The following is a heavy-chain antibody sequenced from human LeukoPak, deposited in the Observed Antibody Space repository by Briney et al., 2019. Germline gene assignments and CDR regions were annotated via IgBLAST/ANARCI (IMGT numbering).Heavy chain of an antibody. J-gene: IGHJ3*02. V-gene: IGHV1-69*04. D-gene: IGHD6-13*01. CDR1: GGTFSSYA. CDR3: ARGGYSSSYYNARFDAFDI. CDR2: IIPILGIA. Sequence: ASVKVSCKASGGTFSSYAISWVRQAPGQGLEWMGRIIPILGIANYAQKFQGRVTITADKSTSTAYMELSSLRSEDTAVYYCARGGYSSSYYNARFDAFDIWGQGTMVTVSS.